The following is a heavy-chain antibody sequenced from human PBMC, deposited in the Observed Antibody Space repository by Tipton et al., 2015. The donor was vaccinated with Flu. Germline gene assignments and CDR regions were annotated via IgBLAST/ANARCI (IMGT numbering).Heavy chain of an antibody. V-gene: IGHV3-23*01. CDR2: VSGGGAIT. J-gene: IGHJ5*02. CDR1: GFTFTQYW. CDR3: ARGGPDYYDTSGHYLGWFDP. D-gene: IGHD3-22*01. Sequence: SLRLSCVASGFTFTQYWMSWVRQAPGKGLEWVSAVSGGGAITYFADSVKGRFTISRDNAKNSLYLQMNSLRAEDTAVYYCARGGPDYYDTSGHYLGWFDPWGQGTLVTVSS.